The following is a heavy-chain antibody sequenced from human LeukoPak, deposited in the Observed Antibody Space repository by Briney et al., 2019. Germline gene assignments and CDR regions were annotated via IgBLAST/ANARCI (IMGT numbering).Heavy chain of an antibody. J-gene: IGHJ5*02. V-gene: IGHV1-2*02. Sequence: ASVKVSCKVSGYTLTELSMHWVRQAPGQGLEWMGWINPNSGATKYAQKFQGRVTMTRDTSDNTAYMELTRLRSDDTAVFYCARQTPTIRALGSWGQGTLVTVSS. CDR2: INPNSGAT. CDR1: GYTLTELS. CDR3: ARQTPTIRALGS. D-gene: IGHD4-23*01.